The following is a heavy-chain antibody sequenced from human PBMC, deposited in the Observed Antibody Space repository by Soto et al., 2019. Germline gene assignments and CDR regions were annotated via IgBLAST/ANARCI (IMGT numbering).Heavy chain of an antibody. D-gene: IGHD7-27*01. V-gene: IGHV4-59*08. CDR2: IYYSGST. CDR1: GGSISSYY. Sequence: SQTLSLTCTVSGGSISSYYWSWIRQPPGKGLEWIGYIYYSGSTNYNPSLKSRVTISVDTSKNQFSLKLSSVTAADTAVYYCARLVLSGGPSIDYWGQGTLVTVSS. CDR3: ARLVLSGGPSIDY. J-gene: IGHJ4*02.